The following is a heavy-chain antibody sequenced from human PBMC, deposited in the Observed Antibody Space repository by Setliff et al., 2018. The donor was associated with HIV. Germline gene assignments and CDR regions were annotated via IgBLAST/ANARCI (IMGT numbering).Heavy chain of an antibody. J-gene: IGHJ6*02. CDR2: INPHTGVT. Sequence: ASVKVSCKTSGYTFIRYYIFWVRQAPGQGLEWMGNINPHTGVTKYAEKFQGRVTMTRDTSINTIYMELSRLRSDDTAVYYCARDLRDGFEEWFSTLDDGMDVWGQWTTVTVSS. D-gene: IGHD3-3*01. CDR3: ARDLRDGFEEWFSTLDDGMDV. V-gene: IGHV1-2*02. CDR1: GYTFIRYY.